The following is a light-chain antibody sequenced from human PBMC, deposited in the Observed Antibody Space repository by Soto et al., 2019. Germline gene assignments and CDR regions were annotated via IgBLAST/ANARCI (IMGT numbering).Light chain of an antibody. CDR2: ASS. CDR3: QQLNSYPLT. CDR1: QGISSY. Sequence: IQLTQSPSSLSASVGDRVTITCRASQGISSYLAWYQQKPGKAPKLLIYASSTLQSGVPSRLSGSGYGTDFTLTISSLQPEDFATYYCQQLNSYPLTFGGGTKVEIK. V-gene: IGKV1-9*01. J-gene: IGKJ4*01.